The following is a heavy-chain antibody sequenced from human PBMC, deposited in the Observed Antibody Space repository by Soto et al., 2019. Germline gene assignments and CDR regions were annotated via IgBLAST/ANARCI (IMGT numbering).Heavy chain of an antibody. Sequence: PGGSLRLSCAASGFTFSSYAMSWVRQAPGKGLEWVSAISGSGGSTYYADYVKGRFTISRDNSKNTLYLQVNSLRAEDTAVYYCAKDRSPPGMSSWGQGTLVTVSS. J-gene: IGHJ4*02. CDR1: GFTFSSYA. CDR3: AKDRSPPGMSS. V-gene: IGHV3-23*01. D-gene: IGHD6-13*01. CDR2: ISGSGGST.